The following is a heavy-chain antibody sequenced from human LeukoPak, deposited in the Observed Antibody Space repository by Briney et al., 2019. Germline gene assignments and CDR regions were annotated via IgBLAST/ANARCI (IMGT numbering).Heavy chain of an antibody. CDR1: GFSFGDYT. Sequence: GGSLRLSCTVSGFSFGDYTMSWVRQAPGKGLEGVGLIRSKAYGGTTEYAASVKGRFTISRDDSKTIAYLQMNSLKTEDTAVYYCTRFYSESRSWALDYWGQGTLVTVSS. J-gene: IGHJ4*02. CDR2: IRSKAYGGTT. D-gene: IGHD1-26*01. V-gene: IGHV3-49*04. CDR3: TRFYSESRSWALDY.